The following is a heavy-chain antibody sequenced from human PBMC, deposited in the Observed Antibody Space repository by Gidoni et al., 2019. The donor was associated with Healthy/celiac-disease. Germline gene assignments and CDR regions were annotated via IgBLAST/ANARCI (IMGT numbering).Heavy chain of an antibody. D-gene: IGHD5-12*01. CDR2: TYHRSKWYN. J-gene: IGHJ4*02. CDR1: GDSVSSNSAA. V-gene: IGHV6-1*01. CDR3: ARDVEMATTPRGYFDY. Sequence: QVQLQQSGPGLVKHSQTLSLTCAISGDSVSSNSAAWNWIRQAPSRGLEWLGRTYHRSKWYNDYAVSVKSRITINPDTSKNQFSLQLNSVTPEDTAVYYCARDVEMATTPRGYFDYWGQGTLVTVSS.